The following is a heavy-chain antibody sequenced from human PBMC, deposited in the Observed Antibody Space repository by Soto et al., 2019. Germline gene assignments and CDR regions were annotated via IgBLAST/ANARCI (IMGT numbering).Heavy chain of an antibody. CDR3: AIPILAYCGGDCYFHYGMDV. V-gene: IGHV1-69*01. Sequence: QVQLVQSGAEVQKPGSSVKVSCKASGGTFSSYAISWVRQAPGQGLEWMGGIIPIFGTANYAQKFQGRVTITADESTSTAYMELSSLRSEDTAVYYCAIPILAYCGGDCYFHYGMDVWGQGTTVTVSS. CDR2: IIPIFGTA. CDR1: GGTFSSYA. J-gene: IGHJ6*02. D-gene: IGHD2-21*02.